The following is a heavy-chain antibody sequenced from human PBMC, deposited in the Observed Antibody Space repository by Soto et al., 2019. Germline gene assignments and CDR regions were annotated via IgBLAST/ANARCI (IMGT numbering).Heavy chain of an antibody. V-gene: IGHV3-66*01. J-gene: IGHJ4*02. D-gene: IGHD1-7*01. CDR3: ARDGIGGTAFRGFLDY. CDR1: GFTVSSKY. Sequence: GGSLRLSCAASGFTVSSKYMSWVRQAPGKGLEWVSLIQSGGPTYYADSVKGRFTISRDTSENTLHLQMNSLRAEDTAVYYCARDGIGGTAFRGFLDYWGQGTLVTVSS. CDR2: IQSGGPT.